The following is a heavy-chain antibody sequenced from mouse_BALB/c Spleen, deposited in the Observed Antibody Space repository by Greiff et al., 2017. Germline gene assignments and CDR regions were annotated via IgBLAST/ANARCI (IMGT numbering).Heavy chain of an antibody. Sequence: EVKLVESGGGLVKPGGSLKLSCAASGFTFSSYAMSWVRQTPEKRLEWVASISSGGSTYYPDSVKGRFTIARDNAGNILYLQMSSLRSEDTAMYYCAREGDYYGSSYDAMDYWGQGTSVTVSS. CDR2: ISSGGST. D-gene: IGHD1-1*01. CDR1: GFTFSSYA. J-gene: IGHJ4*01. V-gene: IGHV5-6-5*01. CDR3: AREGDYYGSSYDAMDY.